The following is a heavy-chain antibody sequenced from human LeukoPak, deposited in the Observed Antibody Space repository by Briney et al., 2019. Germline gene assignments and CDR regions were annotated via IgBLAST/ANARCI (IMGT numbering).Heavy chain of an antibody. CDR2: INPNSGGT. CDR3: ARVGLDAPNNWILTRGCFDP. CDR1: GYTYTCYY. D-gene: IGHD1-1*01. J-gene: IGHJ5*01. Sequence: ASVTVSFMATGYTYTCYYMHWVRQAPGQGLEWMGWINPNSGGTNYAQKFQGRVTMTRDTSISTAYMELSRLRSDDTAVYYCARVGLDAPNNWILTRGCFDPWGQGTLVTVSS. V-gene: IGHV1-2*02.